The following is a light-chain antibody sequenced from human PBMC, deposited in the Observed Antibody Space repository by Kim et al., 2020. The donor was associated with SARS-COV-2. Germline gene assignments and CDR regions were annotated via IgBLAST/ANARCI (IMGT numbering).Light chain of an antibody. CDR2: DVS. CDR1: DVSHYEY. Sequence: DVSHYEYACWHQQHTGKAPILVIYDVSNRPSGVSDHFSGSKSGNTASLTISGLQAEDEADYYCSSYASSNNQEFGGGTQLTVL. J-gene: IGLJ2*01. CDR3: SSYASSNNQE. V-gene: IGLV2-14*04.